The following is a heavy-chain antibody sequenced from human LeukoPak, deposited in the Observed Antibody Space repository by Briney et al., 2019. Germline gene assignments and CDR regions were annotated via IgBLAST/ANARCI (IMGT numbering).Heavy chain of an antibody. Sequence: SVKVSCKASGCTFSSYAISWVRQAPGQGLEWMGGIIPIFGTANYAQKFQGRATITTDESTSTAYMELSSLRSEDTAVYYCARVEYGSGTQRWYFDYWGQGTLVTVSS. CDR1: GCTFSSYA. V-gene: IGHV1-69*05. D-gene: IGHD3-10*01. CDR3: ARVEYGSGTQRWYFDY. J-gene: IGHJ4*02. CDR2: IIPIFGTA.